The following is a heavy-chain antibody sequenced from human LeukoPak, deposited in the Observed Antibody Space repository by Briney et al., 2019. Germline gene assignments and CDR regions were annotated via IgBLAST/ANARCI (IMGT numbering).Heavy chain of an antibody. J-gene: IGHJ6*02. Sequence: QTGGSLRLSCAASGFTVSSTYMSWVRQAPGKGLEWVSVIESGGRTYYADSVKGRFTISRDSSKNTLYLQMNSLRAEDTAVYYCAKGDYYYYGMDVWGQGTTVTVSS. CDR1: GFTVSSTY. CDR3: AKGDYYYYGMDV. CDR2: IESGGRT. V-gene: IGHV3-53*01.